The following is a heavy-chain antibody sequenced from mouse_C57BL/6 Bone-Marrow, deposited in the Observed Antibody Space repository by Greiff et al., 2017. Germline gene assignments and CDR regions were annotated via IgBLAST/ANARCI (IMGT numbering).Heavy chain of an antibody. V-gene: IGHV5-4*01. CDR3: ARSGANWDFDY. CDR1: GFTFSSYA. D-gene: IGHD4-1*01. Sequence: EVQVVESGGGLVKPGGSLKLSCAASGFTFSSYAMSWVRQTPGQRLEWVATISDGGSYTYYPDNVKGRFTISRDNAKNNLYLQMSHLKSEDTAMXYGARSGANWDFDYWGQGTTLTVSS. CDR2: ISDGGSYT. J-gene: IGHJ2*01.